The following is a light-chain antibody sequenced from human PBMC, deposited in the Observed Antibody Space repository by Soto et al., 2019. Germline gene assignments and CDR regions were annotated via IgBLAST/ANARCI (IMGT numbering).Light chain of an antibody. V-gene: IGKV3-15*01. Sequence: EIVFSQSPATPSLSPGEKATLSCRARQSVSSYLAWYQQKPGQAPRLLIYGASTRATGIPARFSGSGSGTEFTLTISGLQSEDFAVYSCQQYNDWPLFTFGQGTRLEIK. CDR1: QSVSSY. CDR2: GAS. CDR3: QQYNDWPLFT. J-gene: IGKJ5*01.